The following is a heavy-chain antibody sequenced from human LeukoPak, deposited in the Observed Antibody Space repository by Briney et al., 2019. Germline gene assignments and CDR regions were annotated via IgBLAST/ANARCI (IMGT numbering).Heavy chain of an antibody. Sequence: GGSLRLSCAASGFTFSSYGMHWVRQAPGKGLEWVAVISYDGSNKYYADSVKGRFTISRDNSKNTLYLQMNSLRAEDTAVYYCAKERGRRGSGWYYYYYGMDVWGQGTTVTVSS. J-gene: IGHJ6*02. V-gene: IGHV3-30*18. D-gene: IGHD6-19*01. CDR3: AKERGRRGSGWYYYYYGMDV. CDR1: GFTFSSYG. CDR2: ISYDGSNK.